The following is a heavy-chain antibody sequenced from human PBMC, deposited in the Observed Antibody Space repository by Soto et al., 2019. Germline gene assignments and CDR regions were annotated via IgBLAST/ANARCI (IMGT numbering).Heavy chain of an antibody. CDR3: AKVGIGMFSHKHHFDH. V-gene: IGHV3-23*01. CDR2: ISGSGDSS. CDR1: GFTFCSFG. J-gene: IGHJ4*02. Sequence: EVQLLDSGGDLAQPGGSLRLSCTASGFTFCSFGMAWVRQAPGKGLEWVSAISGSGDSSYYADSVKDRFTISRDNPTNTLYLQMNNLRAEDTAVYYCAKVGIGMFSHKHHFDHWGQGTQVTVSS. D-gene: IGHD2-2*03.